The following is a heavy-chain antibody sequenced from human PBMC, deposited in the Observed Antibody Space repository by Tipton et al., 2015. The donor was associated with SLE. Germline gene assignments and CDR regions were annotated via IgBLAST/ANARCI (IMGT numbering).Heavy chain of an antibody. CDR3: ARVPHGDYGPR. CDR1: GGTFSSYA. J-gene: IGHJ4*02. V-gene: IGHV1-2*06. CDR2: MNPDTGGT. D-gene: IGHD4-17*01. Sequence: QLVQSGAEVKKPGSSVKVSCKASGGTFSSYAISWVRQAPGQGLEWMGRMNPDTGGTTFEPKFQGRVTMTRDTSISTAYLEISTLKSDDTAVYYCARVPHGDYGPRWGQGTLVTVSS.